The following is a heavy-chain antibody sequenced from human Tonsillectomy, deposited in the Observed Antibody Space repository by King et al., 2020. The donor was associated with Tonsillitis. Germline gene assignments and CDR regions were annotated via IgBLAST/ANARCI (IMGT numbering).Heavy chain of an antibody. CDR2: MNPSTGET. V-gene: IGHV1-8*02. J-gene: IGHJ4*02. D-gene: IGHD3-9*01. CDR1: GYTFTSYD. CDR3: ARVDDF. Sequence: VQLVESGAEVKKPGASVKVSCKASGYTFTSYDINWVRQGTGQGLEWMGWMNPSTGETQYAQKFQGRVAMTRNTSISTAYMEPRSLRSEDTAVYYCARVDDFGGQGTLVTVSS.